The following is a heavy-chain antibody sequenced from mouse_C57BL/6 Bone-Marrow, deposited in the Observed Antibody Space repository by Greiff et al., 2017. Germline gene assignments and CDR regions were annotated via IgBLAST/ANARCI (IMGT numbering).Heavy chain of an antibody. V-gene: IGHV1-63*01. CDR2: IYPGGGYT. Sequence: QVQLKESGAELVRPGTSVKMSCKASGYTFTNYWIGWAKQRPGHGLEWIGDIYPGGGYTNYNEKFKGKATLTADKSSSTAYMQFSSLTSEDSAIYYCARKGPRDYWGQGTSVTVSS. CDR3: ARKGPRDY. J-gene: IGHJ4*01. CDR1: GYTFTNYW. D-gene: IGHD3-3*01.